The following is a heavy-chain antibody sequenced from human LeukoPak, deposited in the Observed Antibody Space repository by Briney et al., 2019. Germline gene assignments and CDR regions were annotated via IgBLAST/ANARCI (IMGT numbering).Heavy chain of an antibody. CDR1: GYTFTSYG. J-gene: IGHJ3*02. D-gene: IGHD3-16*02. Sequence: ASVKDSCKASGYTFTSYGISWVRQAPGQGLEWMGWISAYNGNTNYAQKLQGRVTMTTDTSTSTAYMELRSLRSDDTAVYYCARGLWITFGGVIGSPFDIWGQGTMVTVSS. V-gene: IGHV1-18*01. CDR3: ARGLWITFGGVIGSPFDI. CDR2: ISAYNGNT.